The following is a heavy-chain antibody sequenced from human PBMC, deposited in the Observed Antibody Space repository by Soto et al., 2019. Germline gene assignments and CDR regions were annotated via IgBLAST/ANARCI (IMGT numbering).Heavy chain of an antibody. V-gene: IGHV4-4*03. Sequence: QVQLQESGPGLVKPPGTLSLTCAVSGDSISSSSWWSWVRLPPGKGLEWIGEIYHSGTTNYTPSLKSRVTISVDKSKNQFSLKLSSVTAADTAVYYCTRRGDGSGSLDYWGQGTLVTVSS. D-gene: IGHD3-10*01. CDR1: GDSISSSSW. CDR3: TRRGDGSGSLDY. J-gene: IGHJ4*02. CDR2: IYHSGTT.